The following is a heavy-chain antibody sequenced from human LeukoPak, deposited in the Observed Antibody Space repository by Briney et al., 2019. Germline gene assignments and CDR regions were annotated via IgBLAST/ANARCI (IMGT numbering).Heavy chain of an antibody. CDR3: ARDAPGGGYPILEY. CDR1: GFTFSSYA. Sequence: PGRFLRLSCAASGFTFSSYAMHWVRQAPGKGLEWVAVISYDGSNKYYADSVKGRFTISRDNSKNTLYLQMNSLRAEDTAVYYCARDAPGGGYPILEYWGQGTLVTVSS. D-gene: IGHD3-22*01. V-gene: IGHV3-30*01. CDR2: ISYDGSNK. J-gene: IGHJ4*02.